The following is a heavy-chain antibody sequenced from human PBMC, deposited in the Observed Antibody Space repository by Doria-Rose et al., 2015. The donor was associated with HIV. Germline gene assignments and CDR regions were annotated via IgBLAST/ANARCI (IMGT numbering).Heavy chain of an antibody. CDR2: INPSGDNT. V-gene: IGHV1-46*01. CDR3: ARGGGTIVTTGSLFDH. J-gene: IGHJ4*02. D-gene: IGHD4-4*01. CDR1: GFTFSDYY. Sequence: QVQLVQSGAELKKPGASVQVSCKASGFTFSDYYMHWVRQAPGQGLEWMGIINPSGDNTSYAQKFQGRVTITRDTSTSTVYIEMTRLTSEDTAVYFCARGGGTIVTTGSLFDHWGQGTLVTVSS.